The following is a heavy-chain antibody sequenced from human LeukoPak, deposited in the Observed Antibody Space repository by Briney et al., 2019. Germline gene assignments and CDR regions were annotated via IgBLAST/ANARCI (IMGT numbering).Heavy chain of an antibody. D-gene: IGHD2-15*01. V-gene: IGHV4-59*01. J-gene: IGHJ4*02. CDR1: GGSISSYY. CDR2: IYYSGST. Sequence: PSETLSLTCTVSGGSISSYYWSWIRQPQGKGLEWIGCIYYSGSTNYNPSLKSRVTISVDTSKNQFSLKLSSVTAADTAVYYCARGYCSGGSCYWFDYWGQGTLVTVSS. CDR3: ARGYCSGGSCYWFDY.